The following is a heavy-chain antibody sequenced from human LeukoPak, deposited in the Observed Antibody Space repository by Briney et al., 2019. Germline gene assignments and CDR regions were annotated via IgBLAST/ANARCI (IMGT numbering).Heavy chain of an antibody. D-gene: IGHD5-12*01. V-gene: IGHV3-21*01. Sequence: GGSLRLSCAASGFTFSSYSMNWVRQAPGKGLGWVSSVSSSGRHMYYADSVKGRFTISRDNAKNSPYLQMNSLRAEDTAVYYCGRVKEASAFDIWGQGTMVTVSS. CDR3: GRVKEASAFDI. J-gene: IGHJ3*02. CDR1: GFTFSSYS. CDR2: VSSSGRHM.